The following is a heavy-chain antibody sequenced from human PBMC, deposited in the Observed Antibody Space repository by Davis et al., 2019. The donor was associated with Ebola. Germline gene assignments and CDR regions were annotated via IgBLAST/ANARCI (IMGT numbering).Heavy chain of an antibody. CDR1: GFIFSSYG. Sequence: GESLKISCAASGFIFSSYGMHWVRQAPGKGLEWVAVISYDGSNKYYADSVKGRFTISRDNSKNTLYLQMNSLKTEDTAVYFCAGSNRWMDVWGKGTTVTVSS. J-gene: IGHJ6*04. V-gene: IGHV3-33*05. D-gene: IGHD1-14*01. CDR2: ISYDGSNK. CDR3: AGSNRWMDV.